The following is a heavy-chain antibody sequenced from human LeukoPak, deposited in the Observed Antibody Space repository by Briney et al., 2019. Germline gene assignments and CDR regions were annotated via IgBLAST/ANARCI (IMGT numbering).Heavy chain of an antibody. CDR2: INPNSGAT. CDR1: GYTFTGYY. CDR3: ARDLDYYGSGSDGD. D-gene: IGHD3-10*01. V-gene: IGHV1-2*06. Sequence: ASVKVSCKASGYTFTGYYMHWVRQAPGQGLEWMGRINPNSGATNYAQKFQSRVTMTRDTSISTAYMELSRLRSDDTAVYYCARDLDYYGSGSDGDWGQGTLVTVSS. J-gene: IGHJ4*02.